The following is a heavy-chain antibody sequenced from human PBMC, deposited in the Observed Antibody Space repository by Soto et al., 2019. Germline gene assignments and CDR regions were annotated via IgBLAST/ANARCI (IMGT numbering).Heavy chain of an antibody. CDR1: GVSIRRRGYY. J-gene: IGHJ5*02. D-gene: IGHD7-27*01. CDR2: VYYRGST. Sequence: SDTLSLTCTVTGVSIRRRGYYLSWLRPRPGEGLEWIGFVYYRGSTDYNPSLRSRMTMSADTSRNQFYLDVSSVTVADTAMYSCTASGAPEGDWFDPWGQGSWVTVS. V-gene: IGHV4-31*03. CDR3: TASGAPEGDWFDP.